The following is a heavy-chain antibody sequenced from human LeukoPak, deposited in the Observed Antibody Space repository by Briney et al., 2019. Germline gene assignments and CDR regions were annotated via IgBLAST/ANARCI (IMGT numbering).Heavy chain of an antibody. V-gene: IGHV4-34*01. Sequence: SETLSLTCDVSGVSFSTYYWSWIRQSPEKGLEWIGEVNHSGYTNYNPSHKGRVTISVDTSKNQFSLKLSSVTAADTAVYYCARQLYGSDYWGQGTLVTVSS. CDR1: GVSFSTYY. CDR2: VNHSGYT. D-gene: IGHD4-17*01. J-gene: IGHJ4*02. CDR3: ARQLYGSDY.